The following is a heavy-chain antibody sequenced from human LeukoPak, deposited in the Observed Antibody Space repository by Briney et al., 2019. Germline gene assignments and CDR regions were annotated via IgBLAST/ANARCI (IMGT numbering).Heavy chain of an antibody. CDR3: ARGRECSGTGCYLPGIY. CDR1: GFTFSSYW. V-gene: IGHV3-74*01. D-gene: IGHD2-2*01. J-gene: IGHJ4*02. Sequence: GGSLRLSCAASGFTFSSYWMHWVRQAPGKGLVWVSRINSDGSSISYADSVKGRFTISRDNAKNTLYLQMNSLRAEDTAVYYCARGRECSGTGCYLPGIYWGQGILVTVSS. CDR2: INSDGSSI.